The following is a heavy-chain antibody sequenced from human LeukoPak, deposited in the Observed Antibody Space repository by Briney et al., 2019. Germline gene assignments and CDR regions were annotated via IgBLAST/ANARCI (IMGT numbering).Heavy chain of an antibody. V-gene: IGHV4-61*01. CDR3: ASGGDSSGWSFDT. J-gene: IGHJ5*02. CDR1: GGSISSSSYY. CDR2: IYYSGST. Sequence: PSETLSLTCTVSGGSISSSSYYWSWIRQPPGKGLEWIGYIYYSGSTNYNPSLKSRVTISVDTSKNQFSLKLSSVTAADTAVYYCASGGDSSGWSFDTWGQGTLVTVSS. D-gene: IGHD6-19*01.